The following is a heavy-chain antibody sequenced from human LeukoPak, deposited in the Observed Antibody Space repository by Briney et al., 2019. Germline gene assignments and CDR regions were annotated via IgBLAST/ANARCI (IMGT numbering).Heavy chain of an antibody. D-gene: IGHD2-8*01. V-gene: IGHV4-30-4*08. CDR3: ARALEWDCTNGVCYAFDI. Sequence: SETLSLTCTVSGGSISSGDYYWSWIRQPPGRGLEWIGYIYYSGSTYYNPSLKSRVTISVDTSKNQFSLKLSSVTAADTAVYYCARALEWDCTNGVCYAFDIWGQGTMVTVSS. J-gene: IGHJ3*02. CDR2: IYYSGST. CDR1: GGSISSGDYY.